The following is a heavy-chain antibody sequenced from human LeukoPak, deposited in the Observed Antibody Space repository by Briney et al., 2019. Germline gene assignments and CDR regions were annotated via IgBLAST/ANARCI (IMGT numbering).Heavy chain of an antibody. CDR2: IYYSGST. CDR3: ARHESSGYYYRD. Sequence: GSLRLSCAASGFTFSNYAMSWVRQAPGKGLEWIGSIYYSGSTYYNPSLKNRVTISVDTSKNQFSLKLSSVTAADTAVYYCARHESSGYYYRDWGQGTLVTVSS. D-gene: IGHD3-22*01. J-gene: IGHJ4*02. V-gene: IGHV4-39*01. CDR1: GFTFSNYA.